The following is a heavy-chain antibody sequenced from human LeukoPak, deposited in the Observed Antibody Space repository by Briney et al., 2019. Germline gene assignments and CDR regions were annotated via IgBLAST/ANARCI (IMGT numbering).Heavy chain of an antibody. Sequence: GESLKISCKGSGYSINNYWIGWVRQMPGKGLEWMGIIYPADSDIRYSPSFQGQVTISADKSISTAYLQWSSLQASDTAMYYCARLVAAAGIRYFEYWGQGTLVTVSS. CDR2: IYPADSDI. J-gene: IGHJ4*02. D-gene: IGHD6-13*01. V-gene: IGHV5-51*01. CDR3: ARLVAAAGIRYFEY. CDR1: GYSINNYW.